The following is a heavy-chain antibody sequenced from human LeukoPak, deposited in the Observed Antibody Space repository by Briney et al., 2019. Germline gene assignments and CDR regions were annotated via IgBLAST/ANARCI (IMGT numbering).Heavy chain of an antibody. Sequence: SVKVPCKASGGTFSSYAISWVRQAPGQGLEWMGRIIPIFGTANYAQKFQGRVTITTDESTSTAYMELSSLRSEDTAVYYCARDPRYSSGWYGEFDYWGQGTLVTVSS. V-gene: IGHV1-69*05. J-gene: IGHJ4*02. CDR3: ARDPRYSSGWYGEFDY. CDR1: GGTFSSYA. D-gene: IGHD6-19*01. CDR2: IIPIFGTA.